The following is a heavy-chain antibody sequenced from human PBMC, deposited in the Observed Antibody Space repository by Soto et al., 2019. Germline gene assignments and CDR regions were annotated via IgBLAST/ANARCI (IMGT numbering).Heavy chain of an antibody. CDR3: AKAVTVTTHFDY. Sequence: QVQLVESGGGVVQPGRSLRLSCAASGFTFSSYGMHWVRQAPGKGLEWVAVISYDGSNKYYADSVKGRFTISRDNSKNTLYLQMNSLRAEDTAVYYCAKAVTVTTHFDYWGQGTLVTVSS. V-gene: IGHV3-30*18. D-gene: IGHD4-17*01. CDR2: ISYDGSNK. CDR1: GFTFSSYG. J-gene: IGHJ4*02.